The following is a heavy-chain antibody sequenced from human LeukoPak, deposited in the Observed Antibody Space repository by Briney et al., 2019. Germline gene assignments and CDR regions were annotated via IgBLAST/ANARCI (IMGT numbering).Heavy chain of an antibody. CDR2: ISDDGGAK. D-gene: IGHD6-13*01. CDR1: GFNFGSYW. J-gene: IGHJ4*02. CDR3: ARDLGRPAAHTVGHFDF. Sequence: GGSLRLSCAASGFNFGSYWMSWVRQTPEKGLEWVADISDDGGAKYYLDSVKGRFTISRDNAENSLSLHMDSLGVEDTALYYRARDLGRPAAHTVGHFDFWGRGSLVTVSS. V-gene: IGHV3-7*01.